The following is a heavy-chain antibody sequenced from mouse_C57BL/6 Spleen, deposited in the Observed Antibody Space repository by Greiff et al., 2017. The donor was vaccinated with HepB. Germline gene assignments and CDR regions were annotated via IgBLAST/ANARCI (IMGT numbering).Heavy chain of an antibody. CDR3: ARGYYAYYYAMDY. J-gene: IGHJ4*01. CDR1: GYTFTSYW. V-gene: IGHV1-64*01. CDR2: IHPNSGST. Sequence: VQLQQPGAELVKPGASVKLSCKASGYTFTSYWMHWVKQRPGQGLEWIGMIHPNSGSTNYNEKFKSKATLTVDKSSSTAYMQLSSLTSEDSAVYYCARGYYAYYYAMDYWGQGTSVTVSS. D-gene: IGHD2-1*01.